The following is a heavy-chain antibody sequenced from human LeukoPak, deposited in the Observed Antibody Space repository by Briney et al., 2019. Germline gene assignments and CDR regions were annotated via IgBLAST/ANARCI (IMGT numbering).Heavy chain of an antibody. CDR2: IGSSSSYI. V-gene: IGHV3-21*01. D-gene: IGHD6-19*01. CDR1: GFTFSSYS. J-gene: IGHJ4*02. CDR3: ARAVAGTLAFDY. Sequence: PGGSLRLSCAASGFTFSSYSMNWVRQAPGKGLEWVSSIGSSSSYIYYADSVKGRFTISRDNAKNSLYLQMNSLRAEDTAVYYCARAVAGTLAFDYWGQGTLVTVSS.